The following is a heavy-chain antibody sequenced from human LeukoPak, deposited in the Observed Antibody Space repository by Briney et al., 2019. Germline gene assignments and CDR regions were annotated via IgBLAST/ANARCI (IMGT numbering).Heavy chain of an antibody. D-gene: IGHD3-10*01. Sequence: PGGSLRLSCAASGFTVSSNYMSWVRQAPGKGLEWVSVIYSGGSTYYADSVKGRFTISRDNSKNTLYLQMNSLRAEDTAVYYCAKGYYYGYGYFDYWGQGTLVTVSS. J-gene: IGHJ4*02. V-gene: IGHV3-53*01. CDR2: IYSGGST. CDR1: GFTVSSNY. CDR3: AKGYYYGYGYFDY.